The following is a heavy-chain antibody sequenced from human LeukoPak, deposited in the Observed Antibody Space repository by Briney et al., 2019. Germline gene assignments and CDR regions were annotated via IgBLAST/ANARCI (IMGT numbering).Heavy chain of an antibody. J-gene: IGHJ5*02. CDR2: IKQDGSEK. V-gene: IGHV3-7*01. Sequence: GGSLRLSCAASGFTFSSYWMSWVRQAPGKGLEWVANIKQDGSEKYYVDSVKGRFTISRDNAKNSLYLQMNSLRAEDTAVYYCARGSVAVAGWFDPWGQGTLVTVSS. CDR3: ARGSVAVAGWFDP. D-gene: IGHD6-19*01. CDR1: GFTFSSYW.